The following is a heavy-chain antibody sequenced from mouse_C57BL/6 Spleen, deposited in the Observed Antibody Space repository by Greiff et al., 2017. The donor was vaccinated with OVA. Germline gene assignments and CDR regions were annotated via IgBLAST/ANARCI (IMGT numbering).Heavy chain of an antibody. CDR1: GYTFTSYW. Sequence: QVQLQQPGAELVMPGASVKLSCKASGYTFTSYWMHWVKQRPGQGLEWIGEIDPSDSYTNYNQKFKGKSTLTVDKSSSTAYMQLSSLTSEDSAVYYCARDGDGYYWFAYWGQGTLVTVSA. CDR2: IDPSDSYT. CDR3: ARDGDGYYWFAY. J-gene: IGHJ3*01. D-gene: IGHD2-3*01. V-gene: IGHV1-69*01.